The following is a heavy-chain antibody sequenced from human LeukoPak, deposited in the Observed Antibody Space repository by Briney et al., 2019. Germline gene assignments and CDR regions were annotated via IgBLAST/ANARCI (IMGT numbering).Heavy chain of an antibody. CDR3: ARAPSSYFDWPYYFDY. CDR2: IYTSGST. CDR1: GGSISSYY. V-gene: IGHV4-4*07. Sequence: SETLSLTCTVSGGSISSYYWSWIRQPAGKGLEWIGLIYTSGSTNYNPSLKSRVTMSVDTSKNQFSLKLSSVTAADTAVYYCARAPSSYFDWPYYFDYWGQGTLVTVSS. J-gene: IGHJ4*02. D-gene: IGHD3-9*01.